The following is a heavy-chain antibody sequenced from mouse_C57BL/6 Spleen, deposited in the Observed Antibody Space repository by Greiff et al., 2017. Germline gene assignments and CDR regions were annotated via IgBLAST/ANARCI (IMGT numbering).Heavy chain of an antibody. J-gene: IGHJ2*01. D-gene: IGHD4-1*01. CDR3: ARELTGTRAKNY. Sequence: VQLQQPGAELVKPGASVKMSCKASGYTFTSYWITWVKQRPGQGLEWIGDIYPGSGSTNYNEKFKSKATLTVDTSSSTAYMQLSSLTSEDSAVYYCARELTGTRAKNYWGQGTTLTVSS. CDR1: GYTFTSYW. CDR2: IYPGSGST. V-gene: IGHV1-55*01.